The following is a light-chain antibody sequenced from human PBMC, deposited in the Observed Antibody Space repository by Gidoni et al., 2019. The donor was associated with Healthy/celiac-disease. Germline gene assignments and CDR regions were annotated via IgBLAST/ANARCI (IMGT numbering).Light chain of an antibody. CDR2: GAS. CDR1: QSVSSSY. V-gene: IGKV3-20*01. J-gene: IGKJ1*01. Sequence: EIVLTQSPGTLSLSPGERATLPCRASQSVSSSYLAWYQQKPGQAPRLLTYGASSRATGIPDRFSGSGSGTDFTLTISRLEPEDFAVYYCQQYGSSGTFGQGTKVEIK. CDR3: QQYGSSGT.